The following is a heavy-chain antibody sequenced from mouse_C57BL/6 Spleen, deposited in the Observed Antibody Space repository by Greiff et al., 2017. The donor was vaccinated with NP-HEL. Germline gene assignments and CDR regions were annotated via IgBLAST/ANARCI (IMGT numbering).Heavy chain of an antibody. CDR3: AREGNDYDEAWFAY. D-gene: IGHD2-4*01. CDR2: IHPNSGST. V-gene: IGHV1-64*01. J-gene: IGHJ3*01. Sequence: VKLQQPGAELVKPGASVKLSCKASGYTFTSYWMHWVKQRPGQGLEWIGMIHPNSGSTNYNEKFKSKATLTVDKSSSTAYMQLSSLTSEDSAVYYCAREGNDYDEAWFAYWGQGTLVTVSA. CDR1: GYTFTSYW.